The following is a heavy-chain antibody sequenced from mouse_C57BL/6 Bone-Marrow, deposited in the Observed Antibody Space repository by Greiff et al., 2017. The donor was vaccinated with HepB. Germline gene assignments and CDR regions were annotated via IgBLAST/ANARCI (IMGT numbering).Heavy chain of an antibody. CDR2: IDPENGDT. D-gene: IGHD1-1*01. J-gene: IGHJ1*03. V-gene: IGHV14-4*01. CDR3: TTPGSSLYWYFDV. CDR1: GFNIKDDY. Sequence: EVQLQQSGAELVRPGASVKLSCTASGFNIKDDYMHWVKQRPEQGLEWIGWIDPENGDTEYASKFQGKATITADTSSNTAYLQLSSLTSEDTAVYYCTTPGSSLYWYFDVWGTGTTVTVSS.